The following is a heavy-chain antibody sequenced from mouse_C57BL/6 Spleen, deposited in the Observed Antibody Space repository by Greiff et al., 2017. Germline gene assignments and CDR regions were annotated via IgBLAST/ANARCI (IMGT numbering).Heavy chain of an antibody. CDR2: FYPGSGSI. Sequence: VKLMESGAELVKPGASVKLSCKASGYTFTEYTIHWVKQRSGQGLEWIGWFYPGSGSIKYNEKFKDKATLTADKSSSTVYMELSRLTSEDSAVYFCARHENGDGGFDYWGQGTTLTVSS. CDR1: GYTFTEYT. D-gene: IGHD4-1*01. J-gene: IGHJ2*01. CDR3: ARHENGDGGFDY. V-gene: IGHV1-62-2*01.